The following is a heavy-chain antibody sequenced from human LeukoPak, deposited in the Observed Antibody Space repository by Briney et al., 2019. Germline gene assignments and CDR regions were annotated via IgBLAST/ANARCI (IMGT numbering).Heavy chain of an antibody. V-gene: IGHV4-34*01. D-gene: IGHD3-10*01. CDR1: GGSFSGYY. Sequence: SETLSLTCAVYGGSFSGYYWSWIRQPPGKGLEWIGEINHSGSTNYNPSLKSRVTISVDTSKNQFSLKLSSVTAADTAVYYCARVKEVLLTDYWGQGTLVTVSS. CDR2: INHSGST. CDR3: ARVKEVLLTDY. J-gene: IGHJ4*02.